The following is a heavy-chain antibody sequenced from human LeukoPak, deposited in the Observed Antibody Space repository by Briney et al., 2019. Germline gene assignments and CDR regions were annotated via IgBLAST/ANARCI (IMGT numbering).Heavy chain of an antibody. D-gene: IGHD3-10*01. V-gene: IGHV3-30*03. J-gene: IGHJ4*02. CDR3: AREFMITVRGDVY. CDR2: ISYDGSNK. Sequence: GGSLRLSCAASGFTFSSYGMHWVRQAPGKGLEWVAVISYDGSNKYYADSVKGRFTISRDNSKNTLYLQMNSLRAEDTAVYYCAREFMITVRGDVYWGQGTLVTVSS. CDR1: GFTFSSYG.